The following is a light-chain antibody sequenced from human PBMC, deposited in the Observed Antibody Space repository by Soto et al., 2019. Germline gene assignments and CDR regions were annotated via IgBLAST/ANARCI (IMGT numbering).Light chain of an antibody. Sequence: DIQMTQSPSSLSASVGDRVIITCRASRDITDYLAWYQQKPGQVPKLLVYTASTLQSWVPSRFTASGSGTDFTLTITALQPEDFATYYCQNYDSAPWTFGQGTKVEF. J-gene: IGKJ1*01. V-gene: IGKV1-27*01. CDR3: QNYDSAPWT. CDR2: TAS. CDR1: RDITDY.